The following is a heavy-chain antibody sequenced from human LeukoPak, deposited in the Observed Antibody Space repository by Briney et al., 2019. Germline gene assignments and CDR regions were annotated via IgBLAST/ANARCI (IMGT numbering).Heavy chain of an antibody. Sequence: GGSLRLSCAASGFTFSSYGMSWVRQAPGKGLEWVSAISSTGGTTYYADSVKGRFTISRDNSKNTLYLQMNSLRAEDTAVYYCARRSGIAVAGAFDHWGQGTLVTVSS. CDR2: ISSTGGTT. D-gene: IGHD6-19*01. CDR1: GFTFSSYG. V-gene: IGHV3-23*01. CDR3: ARRSGIAVAGAFDH. J-gene: IGHJ4*02.